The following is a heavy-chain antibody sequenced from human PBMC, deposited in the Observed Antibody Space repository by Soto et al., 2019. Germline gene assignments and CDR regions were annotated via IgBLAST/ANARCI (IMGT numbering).Heavy chain of an antibody. D-gene: IGHD5-18*01. CDR2: IYYSGST. CDR1: GGSLRSYY. Sequence: PPETLSLTCTVSGGSLRSYYCSWIRQPPGKGLEWIGYIYYSGSTYYNPSLKSRVTISVDTSKNQFSLKLSSVTAADTAVYYCARASPVVTYVWGQGTTVTVSS. CDR3: ARASPVVTYV. J-gene: IGHJ6*02. V-gene: IGHV4-59*08.